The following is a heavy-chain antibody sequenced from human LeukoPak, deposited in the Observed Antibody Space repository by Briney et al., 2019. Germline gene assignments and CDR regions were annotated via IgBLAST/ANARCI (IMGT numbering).Heavy chain of an antibody. V-gene: IGHV3-23*01. J-gene: IGHJ5*02. CDR1: GFTFSSYA. Sequence: PGGSLRLSCAASGFTFSSYAMSWVRQAPGKGLEWVSAISGSGGATYYADSVKGRFTISRDNSKNTLYLQMNSLRAEDTALYYCAKDDCSSTTCYTANWFDPWGQGTLVTVSS. CDR2: ISGSGGAT. D-gene: IGHD2-2*02. CDR3: AKDDCSSTTCYTANWFDP.